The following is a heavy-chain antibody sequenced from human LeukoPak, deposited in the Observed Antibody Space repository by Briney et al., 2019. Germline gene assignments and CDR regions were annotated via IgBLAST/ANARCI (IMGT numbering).Heavy chain of an antibody. D-gene: IGHD3-22*01. CDR1: GGSFTDYF. V-gene: IGHV4-34*01. Sequence: SETLSLTCDVFGGSFTDYFWTWIRQSPGKGLEWIGEINDYSGNTNYNPSLNSRVSISLEKSKNQFSLELRSVTAADTAVYYCARGRIAKIVVVHSFQYGMDVWGQGTTVTAS. CDR3: ARGRIAKIVVVHSFQYGMDV. CDR2: INDYSGNT. J-gene: IGHJ6*02.